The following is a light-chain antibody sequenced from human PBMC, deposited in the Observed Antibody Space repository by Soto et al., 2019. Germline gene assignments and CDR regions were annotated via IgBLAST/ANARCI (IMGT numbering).Light chain of an antibody. J-gene: IGKJ3*01. CDR3: QSYNSAPPFT. CDR2: AAS. CDR1: QGISNS. Sequence: DITMTQFPAYMSASVGDRVTITCWASQGISNSLAWYQQKAGKAPSLLIFAASTLQSGVPSRFSGSGSGTDFTLTISSLQPEDVATYYCQSYNSAPPFTFGHGTKVDIK. V-gene: IGKV1-27*01.